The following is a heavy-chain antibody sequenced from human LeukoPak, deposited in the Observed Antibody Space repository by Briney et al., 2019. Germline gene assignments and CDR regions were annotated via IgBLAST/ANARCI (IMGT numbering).Heavy chain of an antibody. D-gene: IGHD6-19*01. CDR2: IYSGGST. Sequence: AGGSLRLSCAASGFTVSSNYVSWVRQAPGKGLEWVSIIYSGGSTYYADSVKGRFTISRDNSKNTLYLQMNSLRAEDTAVYFCARGEGSGWFSRKWFDPWGQGTLVTVS. V-gene: IGHV3-66*01. CDR1: GFTVSSNY. CDR3: ARGEGSGWFSRKWFDP. J-gene: IGHJ5*02.